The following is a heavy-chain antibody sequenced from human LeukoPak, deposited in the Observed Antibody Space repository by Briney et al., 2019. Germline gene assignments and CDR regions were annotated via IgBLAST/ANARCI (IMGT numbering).Heavy chain of an antibody. CDR1: GFSFSTYP. CDR2: ISYDGSNE. CDR3: ARDRVEITVAGTVDY. V-gene: IGHV3-30*01. D-gene: IGHD6-19*01. J-gene: IGHJ4*02. Sequence: GRSLRLSCAASGFSFSTYPMHWVRHAPGKGLEWVAVISYDGSNEYYADSVKGRFTISRDNSKNTLYLQMDSLRAEDTAVYYCARDRVEITVAGTVDYWGQGTLVTVSS.